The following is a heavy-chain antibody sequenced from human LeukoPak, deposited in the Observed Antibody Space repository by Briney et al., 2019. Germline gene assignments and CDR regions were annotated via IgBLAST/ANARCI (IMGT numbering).Heavy chain of an antibody. D-gene: IGHD3-22*01. CDR1: GGSISRGGYY. V-gene: IGHV4-31*03. J-gene: IGHJ4*02. Sequence: SETLPLTCTVSGGSISRGGYYWSWIRQHPGKGLEWIGYIYYSGSTYYNPSLKSRVTISVDLPKKQFSLKLSSVTAADTAVYYCARDSYSSDSSGYYFDHWGQGTLVTVSS. CDR2: IYYSGST. CDR3: ARDSYSSDSSGYYFDH.